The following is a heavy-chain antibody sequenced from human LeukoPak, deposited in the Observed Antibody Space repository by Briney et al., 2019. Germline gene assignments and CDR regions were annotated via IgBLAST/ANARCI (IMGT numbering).Heavy chain of an antibody. J-gene: IGHJ3*02. Sequence: PGGSLRLSCAASGFTFDDYGMSWVRQAPGEGLEWVSGINWNGGSTGYADSVKGRFTISRDNAKNSLYLQMNSLRAEDTALYYCARGRDYYDSSEAFDIWGQGTMVTVSS. D-gene: IGHD3-22*01. V-gene: IGHV3-20*04. CDR2: INWNGGST. CDR3: ARGRDYYDSSEAFDI. CDR1: GFTFDDYG.